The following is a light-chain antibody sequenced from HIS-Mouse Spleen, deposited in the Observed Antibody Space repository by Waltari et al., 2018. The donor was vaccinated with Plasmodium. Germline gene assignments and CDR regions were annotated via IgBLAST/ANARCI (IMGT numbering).Light chain of an antibody. J-gene: IGKJ3*01. CDR2: DAS. CDR3: QQYDNLPPLFT. CDR1: QDISNY. V-gene: IGKV1-33*01. Sequence: DIQMTQSPSYLSASVVDRVTIPCQASQDISNYLNWYQQKPGKAPKLLIYDASNLETGVPSRFSGSGSGTDFTFTISSLQPEDIATYYCQQYDNLPPLFTFGPGTKVDIK.